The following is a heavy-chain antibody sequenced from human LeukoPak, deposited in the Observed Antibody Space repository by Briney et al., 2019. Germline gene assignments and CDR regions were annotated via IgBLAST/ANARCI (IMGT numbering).Heavy chain of an antibody. D-gene: IGHD5-12*01. CDR2: IEGDGNRI. CDR1: GFTLSAYW. J-gene: IGHJ4*02. V-gene: IGHV3-74*01. CDR3: TRDWRNLGYDY. Sequence: GGSLRLSCAASGFTLSAYWMHWVRQAPGKGLMWVSRIEGDGNRITYADSVKGRFTISRDNAKNTLYLQRNSLRAEDTAVYYCTRDWRNLGYDYWGQGTLVTVSS.